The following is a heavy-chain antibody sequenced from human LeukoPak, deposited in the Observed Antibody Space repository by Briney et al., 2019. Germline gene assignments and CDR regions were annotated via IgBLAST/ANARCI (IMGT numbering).Heavy chain of an antibody. J-gene: IGHJ6*03. CDR2: ISGSGGST. Sequence: GGSLRLSCAASGFTFSSYAMSWVRQAPGKGLEWVSAISGSGGSTYYADSVKGRFTISRDNSKNTLYLQMNSLRAEDTAVYCCAKGVSSSSYYYYYMDVWGKGTTVTVSS. CDR1: GFTFSSYA. V-gene: IGHV3-23*01. CDR3: AKGVSSSSYYYYYMDV. D-gene: IGHD6-6*01.